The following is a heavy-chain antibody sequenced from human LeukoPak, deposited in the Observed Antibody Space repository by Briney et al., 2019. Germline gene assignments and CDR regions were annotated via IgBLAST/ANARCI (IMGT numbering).Heavy chain of an antibody. V-gene: IGHV4-38-2*02. CDR2: IYHSGST. D-gene: IGHD1-7*01. CDR1: GYSISSGYY. CDR3: ARAPNWNYAQNYYFDY. Sequence: SETLSLTCTVSGYSISSGYYWGWIRQPPGKGLEWIGSIYHSGSTYYNPSLKSRVTISVDTSKNQFSLKLSSVTAADTAVYYCARAPNWNYAQNYYFDYWGQGTLLTVSS. J-gene: IGHJ4*01.